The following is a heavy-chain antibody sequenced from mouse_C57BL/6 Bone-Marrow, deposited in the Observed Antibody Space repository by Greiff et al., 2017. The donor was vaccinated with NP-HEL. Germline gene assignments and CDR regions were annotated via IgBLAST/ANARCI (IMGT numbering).Heavy chain of an antibody. CDR1: GYSFTGYF. CDR2: INPYNGDT. CDR3: ARRPSGAYYAMDY. D-gene: IGHD3-1*01. Sequence: VQLKESGPELVKPGDSVKISCKASGYSFTGYFMNWVMQSHGKSLEWIGRINPYNGDTFYNQKFKGKATLTVDKSSSTAHMALRSLTSEDSAVYYCARRPSGAYYAMDYWGQGTSVTVSS. V-gene: IGHV1-20*01. J-gene: IGHJ4*01.